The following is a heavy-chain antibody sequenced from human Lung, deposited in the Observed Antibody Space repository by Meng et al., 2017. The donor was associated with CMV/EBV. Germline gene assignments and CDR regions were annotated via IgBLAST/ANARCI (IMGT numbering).Heavy chain of an antibody. J-gene: IGHJ6*02. CDR1: GFTFSTHT. CDR3: ARDSRVSRRWDGMDV. V-gene: IGHV3-21*01. D-gene: IGHD6-6*01. CDR2: ISSRSGSYI. Sequence: GGSXRLXCAASGFTFSTHTMNWVRQAPGKGLEWVSSISSRSGSYIYYADSVKGRFTISRDNAKNSLYLQMNSLGAEDTAVYCCARDSRVSRRWDGMDVWGQGXTVTVSS.